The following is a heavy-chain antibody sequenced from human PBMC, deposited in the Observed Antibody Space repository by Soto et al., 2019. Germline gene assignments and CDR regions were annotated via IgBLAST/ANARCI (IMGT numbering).Heavy chain of an antibody. V-gene: IGHV4-30-4*01. D-gene: IGHD2-2*01. CDR3: ASDPHEVPAGGYGMDV. J-gene: IGHJ6*02. CDR1: GGSITSGDYY. CDR2: SYSSGST. Sequence: QVQLQESGPGLVKPSQTLSLTCTVPGGSITSGDYYWTWIRQTPGKGLEWIGYSYSSGSTRYNPSLESRVTISVDTSKNQFSLKLSSVTAADTAVYYCASDPHEVPAGGYGMDVWGQGTTVTVSS.